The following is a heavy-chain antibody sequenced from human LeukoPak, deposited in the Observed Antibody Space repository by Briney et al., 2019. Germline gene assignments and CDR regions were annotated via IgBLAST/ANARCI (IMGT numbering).Heavy chain of an antibody. Sequence: GRSLRLSCAASGFTFTSYSMNWVRQAPGKGLEWVSTISGGGGSTYYADSVKGRFTISRDNSKNTLYLQVNSLRAEDTAVYYCAKGGKWDVTPFDYWGQGTLVTVSS. D-gene: IGHD1-26*01. CDR3: AKGGKWDVTPFDY. V-gene: IGHV3-23*01. J-gene: IGHJ4*02. CDR1: GFTFTSYS. CDR2: ISGGGGST.